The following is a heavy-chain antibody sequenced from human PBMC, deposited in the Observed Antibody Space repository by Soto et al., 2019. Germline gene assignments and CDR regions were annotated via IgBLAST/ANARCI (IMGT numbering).Heavy chain of an antibody. Sequence: TSETLSLTCAVYGGSFSGYYWSWIRQPPGKGLEWIGEINHSGSTNYNPSLKSRVTISVDTSKNQFSLKLSSVTAADTAVYYCARGVPYYDFWSGYYPPHYYFDYWGQGTLVTVSS. D-gene: IGHD3-3*01. J-gene: IGHJ4*02. V-gene: IGHV4-34*01. CDR1: GGSFSGYY. CDR3: ARGVPYYDFWSGYYPPHYYFDY. CDR2: INHSGST.